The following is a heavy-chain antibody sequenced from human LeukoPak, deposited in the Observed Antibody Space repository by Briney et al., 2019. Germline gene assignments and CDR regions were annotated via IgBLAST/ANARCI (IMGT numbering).Heavy chain of an antibody. V-gene: IGHV4-59*08. CDR2: IYYSGST. CDR3: ARLAVVPAARYMDV. D-gene: IGHD2-2*01. J-gene: IGHJ6*03. Sequence: SETLSLTCTVSGGSISSYYWSWIRQPPGKGLEWIGYIYYSGSTYYNPSLKSRVTISVDTSKNQFSLKLSSVTAADTAVYYCARLAVVPAARYMDVWGKGTTVAVSS. CDR1: GGSISSYY.